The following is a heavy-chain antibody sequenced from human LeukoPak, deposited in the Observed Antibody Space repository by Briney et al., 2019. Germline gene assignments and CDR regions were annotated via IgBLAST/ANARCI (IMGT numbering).Heavy chain of an antibody. Sequence: GRFLRLSCAAPGFTFSSYGMHWVRQAPGRGLEWVAVISYDGSNKYYADSVKGRFTISRDNSKNTLYLQMNSLRAEDTAVYYCANPWVNVGTAMVQAWGQGTLVTVSS. J-gene: IGHJ4*02. CDR1: GFTFSSYG. V-gene: IGHV3-30*18. CDR3: ANPWVNVGTAMVQA. CDR2: ISYDGSNK. D-gene: IGHD5-18*01.